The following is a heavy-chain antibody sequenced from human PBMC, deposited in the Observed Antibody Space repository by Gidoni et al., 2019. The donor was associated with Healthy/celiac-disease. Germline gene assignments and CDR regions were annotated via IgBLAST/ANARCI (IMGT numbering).Heavy chain of an antibody. D-gene: IGHD2-15*01. Sequence: QVQLLESGPGLVKPSETLSLTSAVSGYSISSGYYWGWIRPPPGKGLEWIGSIYHSGSTYYNPSLKSRVTISVDTSKNQFSLKLSSVTAADTAVYYCARVIVVVVAAMGWFDPWGQGTLVTVSS. J-gene: IGHJ5*02. CDR3: ARVIVVVVAAMGWFDP. V-gene: IGHV4-38-2*01. CDR1: GYSISSGYY. CDR2: IYHSGST.